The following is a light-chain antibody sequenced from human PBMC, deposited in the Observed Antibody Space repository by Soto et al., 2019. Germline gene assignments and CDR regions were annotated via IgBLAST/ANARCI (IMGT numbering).Light chain of an antibody. CDR3: QQYNSYSLT. CDR2: DAS. V-gene: IGKV1-5*01. CDR1: QNIRSR. Sequence: DFQMTQSPSTLSASVGDRGTITCRASQNIRSRLAWFQQKPGKAPKLLIYDASSLESGVPQRFSGSGSGTEFTLTISRLQPDDFATYYCQQYNSYSLTFGQGTKVDI. J-gene: IGKJ1*01.